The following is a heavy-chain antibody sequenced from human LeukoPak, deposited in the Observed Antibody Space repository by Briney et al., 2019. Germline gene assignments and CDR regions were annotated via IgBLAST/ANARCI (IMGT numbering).Heavy chain of an antibody. CDR2: INPNSGGT. D-gene: IGHD1-7*01. CDR3: ARESAGTTMGYFDY. J-gene: IGHJ4*02. V-gene: IGHV1-2*02. CDR1: GYTFTGYY. Sequence: ASVKVSCKASGYTFTGYYMHWVRQAPGQGLEWMGWINPNSGGTNYAQKFQGRVTMTRDTSISTAYMELSRLRSDDTALYYCARESAGTTMGYFDYWGQGTLVTVSS.